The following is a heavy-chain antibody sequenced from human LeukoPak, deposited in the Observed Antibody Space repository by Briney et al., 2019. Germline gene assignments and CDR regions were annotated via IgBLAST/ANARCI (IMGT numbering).Heavy chain of an antibody. V-gene: IGHV1-8*01. CDR2: MNPNSGNT. CDR1: GYTFTGYD. CDR3: ARGRPTASNRLGY. Sequence: ASVKVSCKASGYTFTGYDINWVRQATGQGLEWLGGMNPNSGNTGYAQNFQGRVTMTRNTSISTAYMEQSSLRSEDTAVYYCARGRPTASNRLGYWGQGTLVTVSS. J-gene: IGHJ4*02. D-gene: IGHD4-11*01.